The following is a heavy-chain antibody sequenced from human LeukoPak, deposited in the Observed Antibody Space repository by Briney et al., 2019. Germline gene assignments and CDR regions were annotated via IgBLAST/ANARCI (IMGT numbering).Heavy chain of an antibody. D-gene: IGHD2-15*01. Sequence: ASVKVSCKASGYTFTRYDINWARQATGQGLEWLGWVNTNSGNTGSAQNFQGRVTITRDTSISTAYMELSSLRSEDTAVYYCARVDGSPDYWGQGTLVTVSS. CDR1: GYTFTRYD. V-gene: IGHV1-8*03. CDR2: VNTNSGNT. CDR3: ARVDGSPDY. J-gene: IGHJ4*02.